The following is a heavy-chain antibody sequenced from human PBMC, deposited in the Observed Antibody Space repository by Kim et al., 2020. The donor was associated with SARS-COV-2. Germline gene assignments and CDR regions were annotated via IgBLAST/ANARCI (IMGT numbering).Heavy chain of an antibody. CDR2: IKEDGSEK. CDR3: ARDGSGSDWYYNGVDV. Sequence: GGSLRLSCAASGFTFSSYWMSWVRQAPGKGLEWVANIKEDGSEKYYVDSVKGRFTISRDNAKNSLDLQMNSLRGEDTAVYYCARDGSGSDWYYNGVDVWGHGTTVTVSS. J-gene: IGHJ6*02. D-gene: IGHD6-19*01. V-gene: IGHV3-7*01. CDR1: GFTFSSYW.